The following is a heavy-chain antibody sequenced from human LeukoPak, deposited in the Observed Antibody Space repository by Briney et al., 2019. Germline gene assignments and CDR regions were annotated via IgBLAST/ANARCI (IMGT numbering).Heavy chain of an antibody. Sequence: GSLRLSCGASGLTVSSYGMSWIRQPPGQGLEWLGFIFYSGSTNYNPSLKSRVTIPVDTSKNQFSLKLRSVTAADTAVYYCAREGSDYYDSSGALVYWGQGTLVTVSS. CDR3: AREGSDYYDSSGALVY. D-gene: IGHD3-22*01. CDR1: GLTVSSYG. J-gene: IGHJ4*02. V-gene: IGHV4-59*02. CDR2: IFYSGST.